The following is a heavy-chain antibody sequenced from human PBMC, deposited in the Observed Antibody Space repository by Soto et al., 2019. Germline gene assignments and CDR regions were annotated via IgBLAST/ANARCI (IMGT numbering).Heavy chain of an antibody. J-gene: IGHJ4*02. V-gene: IGHV3-23*01. D-gene: IGHD2-8*02. CDR3: ATPGRCTGRYFFHD. CDR1: GFTSSSCA. Sequence: EVQLLDSGGGLVQPGGSLRLSCVASGFTSSSCAMRWVRQAPGKGLEWVSGISASGGITYYADSVKGRFTISRDNSKNTLYRQMNSQRAEDTAVYYCATPGRCTGRYFFHDWGQGTLVTVSS. CDR2: ISASGGIT.